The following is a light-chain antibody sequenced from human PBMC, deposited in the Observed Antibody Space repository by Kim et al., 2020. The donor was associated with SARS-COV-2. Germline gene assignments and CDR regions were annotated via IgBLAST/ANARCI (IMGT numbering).Light chain of an antibody. J-gene: IGKJ4*01. CDR3: QQRSIWPIT. V-gene: IGKV3-11*01. CDR1: QSVSSY. Sequence: EIVLTQSPATLSLSPGERATLSCRASQSVSSYLAWYQQKPGQAPRLLFYDVSNRATDIPARFSGSGSGTDFTLTISSLEPEDFAVYYCQQRSIWPITFGGGTKVDIK. CDR2: DVS.